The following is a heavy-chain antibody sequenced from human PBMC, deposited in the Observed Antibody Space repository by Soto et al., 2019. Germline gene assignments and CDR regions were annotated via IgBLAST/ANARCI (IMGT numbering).Heavy chain of an antibody. J-gene: IGHJ3*02. D-gene: IGHD3-22*01. CDR3: ARGDYYDTSGPFSDAFDI. V-gene: IGHV3-7*04. Sequence: GGSLRLSCAVTGFTFRSYWMSWVRQAPGKGLEWVANIKPDGSEKWYVDSVKGRFTISRDNAKNSLYLQMNSLRAEDTAVYYCARGDYYDTSGPFSDAFDIWGQETMVTVSS. CDR1: GFTFRSYW. CDR2: IKPDGSEK.